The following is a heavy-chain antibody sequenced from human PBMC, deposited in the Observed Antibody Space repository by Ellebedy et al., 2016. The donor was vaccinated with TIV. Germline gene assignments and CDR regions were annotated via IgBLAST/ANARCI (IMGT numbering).Heavy chain of an antibody. CDR1: GFTFSSYG. J-gene: IGHJ6*02. CDR2: ISYDGSNK. D-gene: IGHD3-22*01. Sequence: GGSLRLSXAASGFTFSSYGMHWVRQAPGKGLEWVAVISYDGSNKYYADSVKGRFTISRDNSKNTLYLQMNSLRAEDTAVYYCARPYDSSYYYYYGMDVWGQGTTVTVSS. V-gene: IGHV3-30*03. CDR3: ARPYDSSYYYYYGMDV.